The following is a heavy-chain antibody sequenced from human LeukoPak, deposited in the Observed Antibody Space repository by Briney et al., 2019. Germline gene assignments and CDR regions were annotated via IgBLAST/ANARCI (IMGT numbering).Heavy chain of an antibody. J-gene: IGHJ6*03. CDR1: GFTFSSYA. CDR2: ISYDGSNK. Sequence: TGGSLRLSCAASGFTFSSYAMHWVRQAPGKGLEWVAVISYDGSNKYYADSVKGRFTISRDNSKNTLYLQMNSLRAEDTAVYYCARGSSGSMDVWGKGTTVTVSS. V-gene: IGHV3-30-3*01. CDR3: ARGSSGSMDV.